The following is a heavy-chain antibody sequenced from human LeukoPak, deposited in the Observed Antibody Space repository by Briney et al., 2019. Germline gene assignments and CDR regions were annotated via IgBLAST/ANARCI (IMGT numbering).Heavy chain of an antibody. J-gene: IGHJ4*02. CDR2: INPDSGGT. Sequence: ASVKVSCKASGYTFTDYYMHWVRQAPGQGLEWMGWINPDSGGTNYAQKFQDRVTMTTDTSTSTAYMELTSLRSDDTAVYYCASFSPTTATFDYWGQGTLVTVSS. V-gene: IGHV1-2*02. CDR1: GYTFTDYY. CDR3: ASFSPTTATFDY. D-gene: IGHD1-26*01.